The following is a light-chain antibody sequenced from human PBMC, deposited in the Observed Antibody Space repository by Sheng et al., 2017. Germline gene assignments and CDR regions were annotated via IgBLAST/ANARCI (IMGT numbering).Light chain of an antibody. J-gene: IGLJ2*01. CDR2: RDT. Sequence: SYELTQPPSVSVSPGETANIPCSGDMLGDKYACWYQQKPGQSPVLVIYRDTKRPSGIPERFSGSNSGNTVTLTISGTQPMDEADYYCQAWDSSTFVVFGGGTKLTVL. CDR3: QAWDSSTFVV. CDR1: MLGDKY. V-gene: IGLV3-1*01.